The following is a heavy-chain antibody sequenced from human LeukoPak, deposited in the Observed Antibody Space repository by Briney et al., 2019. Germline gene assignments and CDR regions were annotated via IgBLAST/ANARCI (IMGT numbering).Heavy chain of an antibody. V-gene: IGHV3-23*01. D-gene: IGHD1-26*01. J-gene: IGHJ4*02. CDR1: GFTFSSYA. CDR2: ISGSGGST. CDR3: ASELRSAFDY. Sequence: GGSLRFSCAASGFTFSSYAMSWVRQAPGKGPEWVSAISGSGGSTYYADSVKGRFTISRDNSKNTLYLQMNSLRAEDTAVYYCASELRSAFDYWGQGTLVTVSS.